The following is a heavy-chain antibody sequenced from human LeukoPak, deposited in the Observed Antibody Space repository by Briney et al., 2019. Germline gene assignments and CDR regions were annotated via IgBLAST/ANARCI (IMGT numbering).Heavy chain of an antibody. CDR2: IKQDGSER. V-gene: IGHV3-7*01. J-gene: IGHJ4*02. CDR3: AKDSSGWYVDY. CDR1: GFTFSSYG. D-gene: IGHD6-19*01. Sequence: GRSLRLSCAASGFTFSSYGMHWVRQAPGKGLEWVANIKQDGSERYYVDSVKGRFTISRDNAKNSLYLQMNSLRAEDTAVYYCAKDSSGWYVDYWGQGTLVTVSS.